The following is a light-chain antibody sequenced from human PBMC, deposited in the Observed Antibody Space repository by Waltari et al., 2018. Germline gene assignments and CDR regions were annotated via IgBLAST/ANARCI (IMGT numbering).Light chain of an antibody. CDR2: EVS. V-gene: IGLV2-8*01. Sequence: QSALTQPPSASGSPGQSVTISCTGTSRDVGGYHYVSWYQQHTGKAPKLMIYEVSKRPSGVPDRFSGSKSGNTASLTVSGLQAEDEADYYCSSYAGSNYVFGTGTKVTVL. CDR3: SSYAGSNYV. J-gene: IGLJ1*01. CDR1: SRDVGGYHY.